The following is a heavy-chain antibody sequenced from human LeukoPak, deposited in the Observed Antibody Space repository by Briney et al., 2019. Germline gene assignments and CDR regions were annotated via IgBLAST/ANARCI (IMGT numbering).Heavy chain of an antibody. CDR3: AHLDHYYYYGTDV. V-gene: IGHV1-69*13. CDR1: GYTFTSYA. Sequence: SVKVSCKASGYTFTSYAIHWVRQAPGQGLEWMGGIIPIFGTANYAQKFQGRVTITADESTSTAYVELSSLISEDTAVYYCAHLDHYYYYGTDVWGQGTTVTVSS. J-gene: IGHJ6*02. CDR2: IIPIFGTA.